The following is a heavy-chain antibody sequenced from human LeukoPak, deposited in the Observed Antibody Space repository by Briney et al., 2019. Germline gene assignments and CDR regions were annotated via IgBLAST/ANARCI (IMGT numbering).Heavy chain of an antibody. D-gene: IGHD3-3*01. Sequence: GGSLRLSCAAPGFTFSSYWMHSVRQAPEKRLLWVSRIKSDGSTTNYADSVKGRFTISRDNAKNTLYLQMNGLRAEDTAVYYCARDPSAWSGYYDYWGQGTPVTVSS. CDR2: IKSDGSTT. CDR1: GFTFSSYW. J-gene: IGHJ4*02. CDR3: ARDPSAWSGYYDY. V-gene: IGHV3-74*01.